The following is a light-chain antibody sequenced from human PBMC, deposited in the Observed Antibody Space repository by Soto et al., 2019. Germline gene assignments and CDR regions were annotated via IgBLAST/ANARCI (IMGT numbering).Light chain of an antibody. CDR1: QTVNSNY. Sequence: PGERATLSCRASQTVNSNYLAWYQHKPGQTPRFLIYGASRRATGIPDRFSGSGSGTDFTLTISRLEPEDVAIYYCQQYSKSPITFGQGTRLEIK. J-gene: IGKJ5*01. CDR2: GAS. V-gene: IGKV3-20*01. CDR3: QQYSKSPIT.